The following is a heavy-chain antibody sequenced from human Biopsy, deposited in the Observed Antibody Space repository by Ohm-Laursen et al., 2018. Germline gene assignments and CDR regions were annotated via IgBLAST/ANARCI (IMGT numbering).Heavy chain of an antibody. D-gene: IGHD5-12*01. J-gene: IGHJ6*02. Sequence: SETLSLTCTVSGYSVTNDYYWGWIRQPPGEGLEWIGNIYYDGITYYNPSLKSRVAMSVDPSKNQFSLRLTSVTAADTAVYYCARVAGGYAYYYGMDVWGQGTTVIVSS. CDR3: ARVAGGYAYYYGMDV. CDR1: GYSVTNDYY. V-gene: IGHV4-38-2*02. CDR2: IYYDGIT.